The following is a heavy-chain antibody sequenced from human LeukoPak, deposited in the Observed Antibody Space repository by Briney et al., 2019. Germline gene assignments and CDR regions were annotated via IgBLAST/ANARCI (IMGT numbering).Heavy chain of an antibody. CDR1: GGTFSSYT. CDR2: IIPILGIA. J-gene: IGHJ4*02. V-gene: IGHV1-69*04. CDR3: ARDDYDFWSGYYIYFDY. D-gene: IGHD3-3*01. Sequence: SVKVSCKASGGTFSSYTISWVRQAPGQGLEWMGRIIPILGIANYAQKFQGRVTITADKSTSTAYMELSRLRSDDTAVYYCARDDYDFWSGYYIYFDYWGQGTLVTVSS.